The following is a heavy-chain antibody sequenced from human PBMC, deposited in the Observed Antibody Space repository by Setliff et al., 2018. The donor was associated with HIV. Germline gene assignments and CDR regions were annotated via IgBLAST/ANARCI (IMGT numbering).Heavy chain of an antibody. V-gene: IGHV4-39*07. J-gene: IGHJ5*02. CDR3: ARDMTYYFDSSGSFGWFDP. D-gene: IGHD3-22*01. CDR1: GGSISSSSYY. CDR2: LHYSGNT. Sequence: SETLSLTCTVSGGSISSSSYYWGWIRQSPGKGLEWIGSLHYSGNTYYNSSLKSRVTISLDTSKNQFSLKLNSVTAADTAVYYCARDMTYYFDSSGSFGWFDPWGQGTLVTVS.